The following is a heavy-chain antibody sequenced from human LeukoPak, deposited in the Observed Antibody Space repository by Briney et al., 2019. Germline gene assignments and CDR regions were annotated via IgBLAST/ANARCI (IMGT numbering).Heavy chain of an antibody. J-gene: IGHJ3*02. CDR1: GYTFTNYG. CDR2: ISAYNGNP. CDR3: ARDVIMIGVIGQGTSFNI. D-gene: IGHD3-22*01. V-gene: IGHV1-18*01. Sequence: ASVKVSCKASGYTFTNYGISWVRQAPGQGLEWMGWISAYNGNPTYAQKLQGRVTMTTDTSTSTAYMELRSLTSDDTAVYYCARDVIMIGVIGQGTSFNIWGQGTMVTVSS.